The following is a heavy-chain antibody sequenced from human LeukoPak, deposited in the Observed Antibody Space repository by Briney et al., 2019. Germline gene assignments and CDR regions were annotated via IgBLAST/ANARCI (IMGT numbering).Heavy chain of an antibody. V-gene: IGHV3-21*04. Sequence: GGSLRLSCAASGFTFSSFTMNWVRQAPGKGLERVSSISSSSNYIYYADSVKGRFTISRHNSKNTLYLQMNSLRAEDTAVYYCARDQYGSGSYSWGQGTLVTVSS. CDR3: ARDQYGSGSYS. D-gene: IGHD3-10*01. CDR1: GFTFSSFT. CDR2: ISSSSNYI. J-gene: IGHJ5*02.